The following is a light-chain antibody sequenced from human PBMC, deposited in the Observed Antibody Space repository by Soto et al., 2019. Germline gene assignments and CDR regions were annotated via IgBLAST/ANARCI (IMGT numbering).Light chain of an antibody. CDR3: QQYNDWPLT. CDR1: QSISSN. V-gene: IGKV3-15*01. CDR2: GAS. J-gene: IGKJ4*01. Sequence: EIVMTQSPATLSVSPWEGATLSCRASQSISSNLAWYQQKPGQAPKLLIYGASTRATGFPARFSGSGSGTEFTLTISSLQSEDFAVYYCQQYNDWPLTFGGGTK.